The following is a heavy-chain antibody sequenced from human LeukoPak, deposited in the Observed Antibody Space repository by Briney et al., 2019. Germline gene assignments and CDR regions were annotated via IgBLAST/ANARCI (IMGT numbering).Heavy chain of an antibody. CDR1: GGTFSSYA. J-gene: IGHJ4*02. D-gene: IGHD3-3*01. CDR3: LCGDGVATHGSFDY. V-gene: IGHV1-69*05. Sequence: SVKVSCKASGGTFSSYAISWVRQAPGKGLEWVGRIIPILGTANYAQKFQGRVTITTDESTSTAYMELSSLRSEDTAVYYCLCGDGVATHGSFDYWGQGTLVTVSS. CDR2: IIPILGTA.